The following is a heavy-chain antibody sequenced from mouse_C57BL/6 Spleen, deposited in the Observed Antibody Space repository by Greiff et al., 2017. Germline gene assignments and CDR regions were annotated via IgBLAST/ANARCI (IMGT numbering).Heavy chain of an antibody. CDR2: INPNNGGT. Sequence: VQLQQSGPELVKPGASVKIPCKASGYTFTDYNMDWVKQSHGKSLEWIGDINPNNGGTIYNQKFKGKATLTVDKSSSTAYMELRSLTSEDTAVYYCARSGSYYGNYVPFFDYWGQGTTLTVSS. V-gene: IGHV1-18*01. J-gene: IGHJ2*01. CDR1: GYTFTDYN. D-gene: IGHD2-10*01. CDR3: ARSGSYYGNYVPFFDY.